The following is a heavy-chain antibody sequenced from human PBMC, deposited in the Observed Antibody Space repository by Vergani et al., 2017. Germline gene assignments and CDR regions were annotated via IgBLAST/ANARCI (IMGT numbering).Heavy chain of an antibody. V-gene: IGHV4-39*02. Sequence: QLQLQESGPGLVKPSETLSLTCTVSGGSISSSSYYWGWIRQPPGKGLEWIGSIYYSGSTYYNPSLKSRVTISVDTSKNQFSLKLSSVTAADTAVYYCARDKNGSYGGFDYWGQGTLVTVSS. CDR3: ARDKNGSYGGFDY. D-gene: IGHD1-26*01. CDR2: IYYSGST. J-gene: IGHJ4*02. CDR1: GGSISSSSYY.